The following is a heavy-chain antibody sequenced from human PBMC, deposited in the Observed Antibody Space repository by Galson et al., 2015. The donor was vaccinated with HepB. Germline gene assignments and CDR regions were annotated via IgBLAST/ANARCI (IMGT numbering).Heavy chain of an antibody. D-gene: IGHD1-26*01. V-gene: IGHV3-30*02. CDR2: IRYDGNTK. CDR1: GFTFSNYV. Sequence: SLRLSCATSGFTFSNYVMHWVRQAPGKGLEWVAFIRYDGNTKYYVDSVKGRFTISRDNSKSTVYLQMNSLRPEDTAVHYCTKVSGLAGATGAFDYWGQGALVTVSS. CDR3: TKVSGLAGATGAFDY. J-gene: IGHJ4*02.